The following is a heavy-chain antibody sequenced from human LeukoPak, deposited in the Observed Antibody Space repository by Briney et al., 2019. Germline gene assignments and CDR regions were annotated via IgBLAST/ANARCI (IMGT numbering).Heavy chain of an antibody. Sequence: ASVKVSCKASGGTFSSYAISWVRQAPGQGLEWMGWINPNSGGTNYAQKFQGRVTMTRDTSISTAYMELSRLRSDDTAVYYCATMGGVVVVPAALDYWGQGTLVTVSS. CDR3: ATMGGVVVVPAALDY. V-gene: IGHV1-2*02. D-gene: IGHD2-2*01. J-gene: IGHJ4*02. CDR2: INPNSGGT. CDR1: GGTFSSYA.